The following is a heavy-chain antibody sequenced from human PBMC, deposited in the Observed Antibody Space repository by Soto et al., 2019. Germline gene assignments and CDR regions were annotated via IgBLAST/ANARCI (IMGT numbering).Heavy chain of an antibody. J-gene: IGHJ4*02. CDR2: ISGSGGST. V-gene: IGHV3-23*01. Sequence: EVQLLESGGGLVQPGGSLRLSCVASGFTFSSYAMSWVRQAPGKGLEWVSAISGSGGSTYYADSVKGRFTISRDNSKNTLYLQMNSLRAEDTAVYYCAKHTAMVWSFFDYWGQGTLVTVSS. D-gene: IGHD5-18*01. CDR1: GFTFSSYA. CDR3: AKHTAMVWSFFDY.